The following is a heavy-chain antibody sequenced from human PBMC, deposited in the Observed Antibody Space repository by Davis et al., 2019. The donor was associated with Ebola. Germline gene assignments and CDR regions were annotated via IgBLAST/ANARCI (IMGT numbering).Heavy chain of an antibody. D-gene: IGHD2-15*01. J-gene: IGHJ4*02. CDR1: GFTFSSFG. CDR2: VSYGGDMR. Sequence: PGGSLKISCAASGFTFSSFGMYWVRQAPGRGLEWVATVSYGGDMRYYADSVRGRFTISRDNSKNTLYLQMNSLRAEDTAVYYCAKARGYCSGGSCSTYYFDYWGQGTLVTVSS. V-gene: IGHV3-30*18. CDR3: AKARGYCSGGSCSTYYFDY.